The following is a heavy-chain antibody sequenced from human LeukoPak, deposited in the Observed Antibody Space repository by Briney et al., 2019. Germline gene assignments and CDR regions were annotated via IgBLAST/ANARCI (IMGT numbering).Heavy chain of an antibody. J-gene: IGHJ6*03. D-gene: IGHD4-17*01. CDR3: ARRGDYHSPSIRDYYYYMDV. V-gene: IGHV1-69*05. CDR1: GGTFSSYA. CDR2: IIPIFGTA. Sequence: ASVKVSCKASGGTFSSYAISWVRQAPGQGLEWMGGIIPIFGTANYAQKFQGRVTITTDESTSTAYMELSSLRSEDTAVYYCARRGDYHSPSIRDYYYYMDVWGKGTTFTVSS.